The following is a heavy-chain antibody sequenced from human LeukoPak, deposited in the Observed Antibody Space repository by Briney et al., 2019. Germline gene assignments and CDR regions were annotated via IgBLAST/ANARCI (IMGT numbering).Heavy chain of an antibody. CDR2: ISGSGGST. Sequence: GGSLRLSCAASGFTLSSYAMSWVRQAPGKGLEWVSAISGSGGSTYYADSVKGRFTISRDNSKNTLYLQMNSLRAEDTAVYYCAKDSGYDNYFDYWGQGTLVTVSS. CDR3: AKDSGYDNYFDY. CDR1: GFTLSSYA. V-gene: IGHV3-23*01. J-gene: IGHJ4*02. D-gene: IGHD5-12*01.